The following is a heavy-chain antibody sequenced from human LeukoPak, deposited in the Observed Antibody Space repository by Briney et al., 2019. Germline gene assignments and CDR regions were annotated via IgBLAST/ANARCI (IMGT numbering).Heavy chain of an antibody. Sequence: VASVKVPCKASGYTFTSYYMHWVRQAPGQGLEWMGIINPSGGSTSYAQKFQGRVTMTRDTSTSTVYMELSSLRSEDTAVYYCARGRRYYGSENRNWFDPWGQGTLVTVSS. J-gene: IGHJ5*02. D-gene: IGHD3-10*01. CDR1: GYTFTSYY. CDR2: INPSGGST. V-gene: IGHV1-46*01. CDR3: ARGRRYYGSENRNWFDP.